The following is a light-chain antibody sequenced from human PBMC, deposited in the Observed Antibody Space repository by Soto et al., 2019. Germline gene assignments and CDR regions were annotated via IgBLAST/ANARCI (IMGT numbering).Light chain of an antibody. CDR2: EVT. CDR3: SSYVGSNNLV. Sequence: QSALTQPPSASGSPGQSLTISCSGTISDVGGFNYVSWYQQPPGKAPKLLIYEVTKRPSGVPARFSGSKSGNTASLTVSGLQAEDEADYYCSSYVGSNNLVFGGGTKLTVL. CDR1: ISDVGGFNY. J-gene: IGLJ2*01. V-gene: IGLV2-8*01.